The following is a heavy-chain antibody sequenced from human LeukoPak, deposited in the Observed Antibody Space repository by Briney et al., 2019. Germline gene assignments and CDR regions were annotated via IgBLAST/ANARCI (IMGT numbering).Heavy chain of an antibody. V-gene: IGHV3-21*01. CDR2: ISSSSSYI. D-gene: IGHD6-13*01. CDR3: ARGCSYSSSWLSGHVVNWFDP. Sequence: GGSLSLSCAASGFTFSSYCMNWVRQAPRKGLEWVSSISSSSSYIFYAHSMKGRFTITRDNAKNSLYLQMNSLRAENSAVYYCARGCSYSSSWLSGHVVNWFDPWGQGTLVTVSS. J-gene: IGHJ5*02. CDR1: GFTFSSYC.